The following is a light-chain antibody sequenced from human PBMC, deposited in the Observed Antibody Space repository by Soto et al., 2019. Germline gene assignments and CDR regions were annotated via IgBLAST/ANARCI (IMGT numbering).Light chain of an antibody. CDR1: QGISDT. V-gene: IGKV3-15*01. Sequence: EIVMTQSPVTLSVSPGGRATLSCRASQGISDTLAWQQQKPGQAPRLLIHGASTRAPGFPARFSGSGSGTDFTLTISSLQSEDFAVYYCQQYNNWPWTFGQGTKVDIK. J-gene: IGKJ1*01. CDR3: QQYNNWPWT. CDR2: GAS.